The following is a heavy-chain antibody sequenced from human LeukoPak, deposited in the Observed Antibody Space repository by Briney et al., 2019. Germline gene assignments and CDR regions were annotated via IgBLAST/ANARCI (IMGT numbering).Heavy chain of an antibody. D-gene: IGHD4-23*01. CDR2: IYYSGST. Sequence: SETLSLTCTVSGYSISSGYYWGWIRQPPGKGLEWIGSIYYSGSTYYNPSLKSRVTISVDTSKNQFSLKLSSVTAADTAVYYCAIGGRGAFDIWGQGTMVTVSS. CDR1: GYSISSGYY. CDR3: AIGGRGAFDI. V-gene: IGHV4-38-2*02. J-gene: IGHJ3*02.